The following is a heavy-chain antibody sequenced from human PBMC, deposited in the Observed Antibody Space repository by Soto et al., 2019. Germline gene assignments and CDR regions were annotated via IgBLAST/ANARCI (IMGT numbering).Heavy chain of an antibody. V-gene: IGHV4-30-2*01. J-gene: IGHJ4*02. D-gene: IGHD2-2*01. CDR1: GGSISSGGYS. CDR3: AGGRIGTSRDY. CDR2: IYHSGST. Sequence: QLQLQESGSGLVKPSQTLSLTCAVSGGSISSGGYSWSWIRQPPGKGLEWIGYIYHSGSTYYNPSLQRRVTIAVDRSKNQFSLQLSSVTAAGTAVYYCAGGRIGTSRDYWGQGTLVTVSS.